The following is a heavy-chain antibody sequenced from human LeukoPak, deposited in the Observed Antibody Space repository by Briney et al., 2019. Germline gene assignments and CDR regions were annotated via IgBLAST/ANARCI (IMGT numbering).Heavy chain of an antibody. Sequence: PGGSLRLSCAASGFTFSDYYMSWIRQAPGKGLEWVGRIQSKTDGGTTDYAAPVKGRFTVSRDDSKNTLYLLMNSLKTEDTAVYCCTTGITMPYYWGQGTLVTVSS. CDR1: GFTFSDYY. D-gene: IGHD3-10*01. V-gene: IGHV3-15*01. CDR2: IQSKTDGGTT. J-gene: IGHJ4*02. CDR3: TTGITMPYY.